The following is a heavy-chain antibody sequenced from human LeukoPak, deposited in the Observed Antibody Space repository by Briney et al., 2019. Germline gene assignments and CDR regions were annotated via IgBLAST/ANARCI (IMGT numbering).Heavy chain of an antibody. CDR3: ARDPHSSSSFLDY. V-gene: IGHV1-18*01. Sequence: PEASVKVSCKASGYTFTSYGISWVRQAPGQGLEWMGWISAYNGNTNYAQKFQGRVTITADESTSTAYMELSSLRSEDTAVYYCARDPHSSSSFLDYWGQGTLVTVSS. D-gene: IGHD6-6*01. J-gene: IGHJ4*02. CDR1: GYTFTSYG. CDR2: ISAYNGNT.